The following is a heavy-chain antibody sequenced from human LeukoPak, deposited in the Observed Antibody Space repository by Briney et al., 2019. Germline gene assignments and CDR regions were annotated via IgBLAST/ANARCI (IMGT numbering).Heavy chain of an antibody. CDR2: ISSSSTI. Sequence: GGSLRLSCAASGFTFSSYGMNWVRQAPGKGLEWVSYISSSSTIYYADSVKGRLTTSRDNAKNSLFLQMNSLRAEDTAVYYCARDWNYYAPFDIWGQGTMVTVSS. CDR3: ARDWNYYAPFDI. J-gene: IGHJ3*02. D-gene: IGHD3-10*01. V-gene: IGHV3-48*01. CDR1: GFTFSSYG.